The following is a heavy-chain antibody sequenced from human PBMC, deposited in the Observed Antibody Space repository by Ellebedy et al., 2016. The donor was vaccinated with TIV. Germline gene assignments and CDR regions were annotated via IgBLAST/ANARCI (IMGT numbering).Heavy chain of an antibody. CDR1: GYSISRGYY. CDR3: AKDALITTIIGRGGWFDP. CDR2: IYHSGNT. V-gene: IGHV4-38-2*02. D-gene: IGHD3-22*01. Sequence: MPGGSLRLSCTVSGYSISRGYYWGWIRQPPGKGLEWIGNIYHSGNTYYNPSLKNRVTISVDTSKNQFSLKLSSVTAADTAVYYCAKDALITTIIGRGGWFDPWGQGTLVTVSS. J-gene: IGHJ5*02.